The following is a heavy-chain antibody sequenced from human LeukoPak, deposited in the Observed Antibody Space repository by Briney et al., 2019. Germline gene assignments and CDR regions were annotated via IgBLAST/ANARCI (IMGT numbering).Heavy chain of an antibody. CDR1: GGTFSSYA. CDR2: IIPIFGTA. J-gene: IGHJ4*02. V-gene: IGHV1-69*05. Sequence: SVKVSCKASGGTFSSYAISWVRQAPGQGLECMGGIIPIFGTANYAQKFQGRVTITTDESTSTAYMELSSLRSEDTAVYYCARETYYYDSSGYYEGSFDYWGQGTLVTVSS. D-gene: IGHD3-22*01. CDR3: ARETYYYDSSGYYEGSFDY.